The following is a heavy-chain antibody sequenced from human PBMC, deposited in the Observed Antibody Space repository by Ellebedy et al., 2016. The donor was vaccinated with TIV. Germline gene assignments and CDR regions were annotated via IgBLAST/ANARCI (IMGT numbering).Heavy chain of an antibody. CDR2: ISAYNGNT. CDR3: ARTDQNKWELLPDY. V-gene: IGHV1-18*01. J-gene: IGHJ4*02. Sequence: ASVKVSCXASGYTFTSYGISWVRQAPGQGLEWMGWISAYNGNTNYAQKLQGRVTMTTDTSTSTAYMELRSLRSDDTAVYYCARTDQNKWELLPDYWGQGTLVTVSS. CDR1: GYTFTSYG. D-gene: IGHD1-26*01.